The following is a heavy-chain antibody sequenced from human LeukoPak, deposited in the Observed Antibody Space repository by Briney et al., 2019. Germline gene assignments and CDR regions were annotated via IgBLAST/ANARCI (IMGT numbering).Heavy chain of an antibody. CDR1: GFSFSNYT. V-gene: IGHV3-30*07. J-gene: IGHJ6*04. CDR3: ARDRRRSSSWLGVDATGWDYYYYGMDV. Sequence: GGSLRLSCAAAGFSFSNYTIHWGRHAPGTGDGSSEYYAEFVKGRFTISRDNSKNTLYLQMNSLRAEDTAVYYCARDRRRSSSWLGVDATGWDYYYYGMDVWGKGTTVTVSS. CDR2: DGSSE. D-gene: IGHD6-13*01.